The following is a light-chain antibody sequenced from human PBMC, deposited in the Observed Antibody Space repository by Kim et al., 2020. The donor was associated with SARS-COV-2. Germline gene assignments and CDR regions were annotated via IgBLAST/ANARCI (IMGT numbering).Light chain of an antibody. Sequence: PGESATRSSSANQRISGCVDWYQHKPGQAPRLLIYDASNRATGIPDRFSGSGSGTDFTLTISSLEPEDFAIYYCQQRNNWPPAVTFGGGTKVDIK. V-gene: IGKV3-11*01. CDR3: QQRNNWPPAVT. J-gene: IGKJ4*01. CDR1: QRISGC. CDR2: DAS.